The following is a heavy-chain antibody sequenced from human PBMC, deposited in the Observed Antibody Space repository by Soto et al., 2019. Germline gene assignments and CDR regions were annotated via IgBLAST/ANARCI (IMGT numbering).Heavy chain of an antibody. Sequence: AGGSLRLSCAASGFTFSSYAMSWVRQAPGKGLEWVSAISGSGGSTYYADSVKGRFTISRDNSKNTLYLQMNSLRAEDTAVYYCASGFDFWSGYKRPSYYYYGMDVWGQGTTVTVSS. J-gene: IGHJ6*02. CDR2: ISGSGGST. V-gene: IGHV3-23*01. CDR3: ASGFDFWSGYKRPSYYYYGMDV. D-gene: IGHD3-3*01. CDR1: GFTFSSYA.